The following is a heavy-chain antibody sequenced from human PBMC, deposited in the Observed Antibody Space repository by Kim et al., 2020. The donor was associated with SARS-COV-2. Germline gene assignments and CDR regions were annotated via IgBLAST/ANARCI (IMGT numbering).Heavy chain of an antibody. D-gene: IGHD6-19*01. V-gene: IGHV1-69*13. CDR2: IIPIFGTA. CDR3: ATPGGIAVAGMTDLFDY. Sequence: SVKVSCKASGGTFSSYAISWVRQAPGQGLEWMGGIIPIFGTANYAQKFQGRVTITADESTSTAYMELSSLRSEDTAVYYCATPGGIAVAGMTDLFDYWGQGTLVTVSS. J-gene: IGHJ4*02. CDR1: GGTFSSYA.